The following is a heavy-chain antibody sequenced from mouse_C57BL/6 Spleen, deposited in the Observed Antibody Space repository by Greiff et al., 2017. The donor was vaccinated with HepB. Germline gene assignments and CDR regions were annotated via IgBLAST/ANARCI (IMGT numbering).Heavy chain of an antibody. CDR3: ARAEEGWFAY. CDR1: GYTFTSYW. CDR2: IDPSDSYT. J-gene: IGHJ3*01. V-gene: IGHV1-69*01. Sequence: QVQLQQPGAELVMPGASVKLSCKASGYTFTSYWMHWVKQRPGQGLEWIGEIDPSDSYTNYNQKFKGKSTLTVDKSSSTAYMQLSSLTSEDSAVYYWARAEEGWFAYWGQGTLGTGSA.